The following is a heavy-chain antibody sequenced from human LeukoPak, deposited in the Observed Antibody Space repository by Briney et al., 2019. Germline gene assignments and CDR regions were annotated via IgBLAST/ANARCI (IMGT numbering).Heavy chain of an antibody. CDR2: IYYSGNT. CDR1: GGSISSSGSY. D-gene: IGHD6-6*01. V-gene: IGHV4-39*07. Sequence: PSETLSLTCTVSGGSISSSGSYWGWIRQPPGKGLEWIGSIYYSGNTYNPSLKSRVTISVDTSKNQFSLNLSSVNAADTAVYYCARVMAARREDLNWFDPWGQGTLVTVSS. J-gene: IGHJ5*02. CDR3: ARVMAARREDLNWFDP.